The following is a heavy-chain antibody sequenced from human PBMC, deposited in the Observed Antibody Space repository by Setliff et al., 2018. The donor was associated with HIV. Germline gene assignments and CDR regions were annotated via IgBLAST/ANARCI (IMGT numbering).Heavy chain of an antibody. Sequence: SETLSLTCTVSGGSISSTNWWGWVRQPPGKGLEWIGYIYYSGSTFYNPSLKSRVTMSVDTSKNQFSLKLSSVTALDTAVYYCARHSPSDYWGQGTLVTVSS. CDR3: ARHSPSDY. CDR1: GGSISSTNW. CDR2: IYYSGST. J-gene: IGHJ4*02. V-gene: IGHV4-28*01.